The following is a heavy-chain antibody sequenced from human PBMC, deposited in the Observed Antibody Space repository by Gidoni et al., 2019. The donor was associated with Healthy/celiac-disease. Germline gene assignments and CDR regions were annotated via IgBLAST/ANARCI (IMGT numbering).Heavy chain of an antibody. J-gene: IGHJ4*02. CDR3: ARRPLWFGELFFDY. Sequence: QLQLQESGPGLVKPSETLSLTCTVSGGSISSSSYYWGWIRPPPGKGLEWIGSIYYSGSTYYNPSLKSRVTISVDTSKNQFSLKLSSVTAADTAVYYCARRPLWFGELFFDYWGQGTLVTVSS. CDR1: GGSISSSSYY. CDR2: IYYSGST. V-gene: IGHV4-39*01. D-gene: IGHD3-10*01.